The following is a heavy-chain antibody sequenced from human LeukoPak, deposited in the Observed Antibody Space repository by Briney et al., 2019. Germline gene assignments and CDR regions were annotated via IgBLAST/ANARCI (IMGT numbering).Heavy chain of an antibody. D-gene: IGHD2-2*02. Sequence: SETLSLTCTVSGGSISSYYWSWIRQPPGKGLEWIGYIYYSGSTNYNPPLKSRVTISVDTSKNQFSLKLSSVTAADTAVYYCARVGHCSSTSCYIRYYYYYMDVWGKGTTVTVSS. CDR2: IYYSGST. CDR1: GGSISSYY. CDR3: ARVGHCSSTSCYIRYYYYYMDV. V-gene: IGHV4-59*01. J-gene: IGHJ6*03.